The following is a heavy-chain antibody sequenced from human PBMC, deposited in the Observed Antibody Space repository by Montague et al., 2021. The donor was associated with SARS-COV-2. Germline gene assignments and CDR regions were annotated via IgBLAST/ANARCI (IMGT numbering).Heavy chain of an antibody. Sequence: SLRLSCAAFGFNFRSYWMSWVRQAPGKGLEWVSVIFSGGSSTYYVDSVKGRFTISRDDSKNTLFLQMDSLRAEDTAVYYCAKAGDQGKYYGLDAWGQGTTVTVSS. CDR1: GFNFRSYW. J-gene: IGHJ6*02. D-gene: IGHD4-17*01. CDR3: AKAGDQGKYYGLDA. CDR2: IFSGGSST. V-gene: IGHV3-23*03.